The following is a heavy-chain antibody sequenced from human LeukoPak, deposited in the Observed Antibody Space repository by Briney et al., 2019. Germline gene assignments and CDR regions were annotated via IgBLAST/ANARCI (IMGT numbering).Heavy chain of an antibody. J-gene: IGHJ4*02. D-gene: IGHD2-2*01. CDR2: INWNGGST. V-gene: IGHV3-20*04. CDR1: GFTFDDYG. Sequence: GGSLRLSCAASGFTFDDYGMSWVRQAPGKGLEWVSGINWNGGSTGYADSVKGRFTISRDNAKNSLYLQMNSLRAEDTAVYYCAKGFYCSSSTCLDYWGQGTLVTVSS. CDR3: AKGFYCSSSTCLDY.